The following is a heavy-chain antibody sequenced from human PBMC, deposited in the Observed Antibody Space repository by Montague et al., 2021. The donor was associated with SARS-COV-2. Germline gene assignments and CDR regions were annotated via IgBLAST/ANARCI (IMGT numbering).Heavy chain of an antibody. V-gene: IGHV4-4*07. J-gene: IGHJ6*02. CDR2: IHTSGST. CDR3: ASGKYNDFWSGYYSHDYVSGMDV. Sequence: SETLSLTCTVSGGSISSYYWSWIRQSAGKGLEWIGRIHTSGSTDYNPSLNSRVTMSVDTSKNQFSLKLSSVTAAATAVYYCASGKYNDFWSGYYSHDYVSGMDVWGQGTTVTVSS. CDR1: GGSISSYY. D-gene: IGHD3-3*01.